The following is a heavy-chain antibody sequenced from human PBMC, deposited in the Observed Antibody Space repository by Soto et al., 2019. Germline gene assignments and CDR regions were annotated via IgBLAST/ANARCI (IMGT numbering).Heavy chain of an antibody. D-gene: IGHD2-2*01. CDR2: VYYTGST. J-gene: IGHJ4*02. V-gene: IGHV4-59*01. Sequence: SETLSLTCTFSGASIFSYYWGWIRQPPGKGLEWIGYVYYTGSTNYNPSLKSRVTLSLEKSKSQFSLRLTSVTAADTAVYYCANLLPATMRFDYWGQGSLVTVSS. CDR3: ANLLPATMRFDY. CDR1: GASIFSYY.